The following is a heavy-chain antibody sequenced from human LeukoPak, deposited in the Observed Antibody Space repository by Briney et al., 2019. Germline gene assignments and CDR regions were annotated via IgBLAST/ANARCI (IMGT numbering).Heavy chain of an antibody. J-gene: IGHJ4*02. CDR2: INPNSGGT. CDR1: GYTFTGYY. CDR3: ARDLPCYYDILTGYYPYYFDY. D-gene: IGHD3-9*01. V-gene: IGHV1-2*02. Sequence: ASVKVSCKASGYTFTGYYMHWVRQAPGKGLEWMGWINPNSGGTNYARKFQGRVTMTRDTSISTAYMELSRLRSDDTAVYYCARDLPCYYDILTGYYPYYFDYWGQGTLLTVSS.